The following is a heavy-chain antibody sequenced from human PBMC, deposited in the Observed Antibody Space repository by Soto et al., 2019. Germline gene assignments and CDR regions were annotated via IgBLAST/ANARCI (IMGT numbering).Heavy chain of an antibody. D-gene: IGHD2-15*01. CDR1: GGSISSGGYY. J-gene: IGHJ5*02. Sequence: QVQLQESGPGLVKPSQTLSLTCTVSGGSISSGGYYWSWIRQHPGKGLEWIGYIYYSGSTYYNPSLKSRVTISVDTSKNQFSLKLSSVTAADTAVYYCARALLQCSGGSCYRGNNWFDPCGQGTLVTVSS. CDR2: IYYSGST. V-gene: IGHV4-31*03. CDR3: ARALLQCSGGSCYRGNNWFDP.